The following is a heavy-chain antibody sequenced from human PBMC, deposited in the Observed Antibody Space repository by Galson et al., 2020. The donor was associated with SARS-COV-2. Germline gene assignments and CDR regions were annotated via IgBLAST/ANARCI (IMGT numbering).Heavy chain of an antibody. CDR2: IKQDGSAK. J-gene: IGHJ4*02. Sequence: QAGGPLRLSCAASGFTSNAYWMSWVPQAPGKGLEWVASIKQDGSAKSNVDSVKGRFAISRDNARNSLYLEINSLRVGDTAVYYCARWVSGWSSWGQGTLVTVSS. D-gene: IGHD6-19*01. CDR1: GFTSNAYW. V-gene: IGHV3-7*01. CDR3: ARWVSGWSS.